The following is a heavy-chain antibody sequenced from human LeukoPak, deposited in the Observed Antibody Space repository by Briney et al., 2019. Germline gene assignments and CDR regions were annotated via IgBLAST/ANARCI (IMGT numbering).Heavy chain of an antibody. CDR2: INHSGST. CDR3: ARARRGSTSSPFRSSIAARNYFDY. J-gene: IGHJ4*02. CDR1: GGSFSGYY. Sequence: SETLSLTCAVYGGSFSGYYWSWIRQPPGKGLEWIAQINHSGSTNQNPSLKSRVTISVDTSKNQFSLKLSSVTAADTAVYYCARARRGSTSSPFRSSIAARNYFDYWGQGTLVTVSS. V-gene: IGHV4-34*01. D-gene: IGHD6-6*01.